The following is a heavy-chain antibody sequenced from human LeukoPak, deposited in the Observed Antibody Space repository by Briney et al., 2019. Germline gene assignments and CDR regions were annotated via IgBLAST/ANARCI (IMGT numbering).Heavy chain of an antibody. D-gene: IGHD1-1*01. CDR1: GFTFSSCS. CDR3: AKDASHNEGFDY. J-gene: IGHJ4*02. CDR2: ISSSSSTI. V-gene: IGHV3-48*04. Sequence: QSGGSLRLSCAASGFTFSSCSMNWVRQAPGKGLEWVSYISSSSSTIYYADSVKGRFTISRDNAKNSLYLQMNSLRAEDMALYYCAKDASHNEGFDYWGQGTLVTVSS.